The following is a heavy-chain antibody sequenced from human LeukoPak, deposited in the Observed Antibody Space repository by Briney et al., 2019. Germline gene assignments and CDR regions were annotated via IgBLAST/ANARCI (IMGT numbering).Heavy chain of an antibody. J-gene: IGHJ4*02. Sequence: SETLSLTCAVYGGSFSGYYWSWIRQPPGKGLEWIGYIYYSGNTNYNPSLKSRVTISVDTSKNQFSLKLSSVTAADTAVYYCAREKLGYCSGGSCYLFDYWGQGTLVTVSS. CDR2: IYYSGNT. CDR3: AREKLGYCSGGSCYLFDY. D-gene: IGHD2-15*01. V-gene: IGHV4-59*01. CDR1: GGSFSGYY.